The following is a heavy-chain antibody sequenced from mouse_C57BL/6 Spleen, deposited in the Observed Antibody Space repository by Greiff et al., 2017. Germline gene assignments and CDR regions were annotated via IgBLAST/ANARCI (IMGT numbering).Heavy chain of an antibody. J-gene: IGHJ1*03. CDR3: ERQRGITTVVSYWYFDV. CDR2: ISSGGSYT. Sequence: EVMLVESGGDLVKPGGSLKLSCAASGFTFSSYGMSWVRQTPDKRLEWVATISSGGSYTYYPDSVKGRFTISRDNAKNTLDLQMSSLKSEDTAMYYWERQRGITTVVSYWYFDVWGTGTTVTVSS. D-gene: IGHD1-1*01. CDR1: GFTFSSYG. V-gene: IGHV5-6*02.